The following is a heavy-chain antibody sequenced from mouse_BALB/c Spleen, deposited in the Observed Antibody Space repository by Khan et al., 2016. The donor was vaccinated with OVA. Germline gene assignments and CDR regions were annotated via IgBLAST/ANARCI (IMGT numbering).Heavy chain of an antibody. D-gene: IGHD2-12*01. CDR2: IDPYNGGT. V-gene: IGHV1S135*01. CDR3: ARSSEGYYPLAD. CDR1: GYAFTTFN. J-gene: IGHJ3*01. Sequence: VQLQQSGPELVRPGASVKVSCKASGYAFTTFNIYWVKQSHGKSLEWIGYIDPYNGGTNYNQNFKDKATLTVDKSSSAAYMHLDSLTSEDSAVYFCARSSEGYYPLADWGQGLWSLSLQ.